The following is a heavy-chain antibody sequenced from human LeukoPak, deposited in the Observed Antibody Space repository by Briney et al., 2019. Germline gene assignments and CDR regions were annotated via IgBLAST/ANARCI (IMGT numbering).Heavy chain of an antibody. V-gene: IGHV1-18*01. D-gene: IGHD2-21*02. CDR1: GYTFTSYG. Sequence: ASVKVSCKASGYTFTSYGISWVRQAPGQGLEWMGWISAYNGNTNYAQKLQGRVTMTTDTSTSTAYMELRSLRSGDTAVYYCARSLVVVTAINAFDIWGQGTMVTVSS. CDR2: ISAYNGNT. J-gene: IGHJ3*02. CDR3: ARSLVVVTAINAFDI.